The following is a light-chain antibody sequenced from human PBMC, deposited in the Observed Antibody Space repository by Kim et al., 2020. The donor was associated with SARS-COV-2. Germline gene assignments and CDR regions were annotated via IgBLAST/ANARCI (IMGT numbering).Light chain of an antibody. CDR3: SSYTSSSTPG. CDR2: DVS. Sequence: QSVLTQPASVSGSPGQSLTISCTGTSSDVGGYNYVSWYQQHPGKAPKLMIYDVSNRPSGVSNRFSGSKSGNTASLTISGLQAEDEADYYCSSYTSSSTPGFGGGTQLTVL. CDR1: SSDVGGYNY. V-gene: IGLV2-14*03. J-gene: IGLJ2*01.